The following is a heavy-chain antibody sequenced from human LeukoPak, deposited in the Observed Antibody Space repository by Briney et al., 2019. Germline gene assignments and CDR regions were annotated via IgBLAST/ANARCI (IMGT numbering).Heavy chain of an antibody. V-gene: IGHV3-74*01. D-gene: IGHD1-7*01. J-gene: IGHJ4*02. CDR1: GFTLSDYW. Sequence: GGSVRLSCAASGFTLSDYWMNWLRQVPGKGPVWVSHISPDGRNIAYADSVKGRFTISRDSAKNTLYLQMNSLGVGDTSVYYCVRDGGGTTPYDCWGQGTLVTVSS. CDR3: VRDGGGTTPYDC. CDR2: ISPDGRNI.